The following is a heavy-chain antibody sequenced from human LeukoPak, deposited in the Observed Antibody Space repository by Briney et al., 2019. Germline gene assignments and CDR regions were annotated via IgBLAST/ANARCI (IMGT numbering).Heavy chain of an antibody. CDR1: GYTFTGYG. CDR2: ISAYSGNT. J-gene: IGHJ4*02. V-gene: IGHV1-18*01. D-gene: IGHD3-22*01. CDR3: ARDYYYDSSGYYVG. Sequence: GASVKVSCKTSGYTFTGYGISWVRQAPGQGLEWMGWISAYSGNTNYAQKLQGRVTMTTDTSTSTAYMELRSLRSDDTAVYYCARDYYYDSSGYYVGWGQGTLVTVSS.